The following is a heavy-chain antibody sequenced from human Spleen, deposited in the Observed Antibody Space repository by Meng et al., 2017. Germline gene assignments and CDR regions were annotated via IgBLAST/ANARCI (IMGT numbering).Heavy chain of an antibody. CDR2: LYSCGGT. CDR3: ARHDWFDP. CDR1: GFIVSSDY. J-gene: IGHJ5*02. V-gene: IGHV3-53*01. Sequence: ESLKISCAASGFIVSSDYMHWLRQAPGKGLEWVSVLYSCGGTYYADSVKGRFTISRDNSKNNVYLQLNSLRAEDTAIDYCARHDWFDPWGQGTLVTVSP.